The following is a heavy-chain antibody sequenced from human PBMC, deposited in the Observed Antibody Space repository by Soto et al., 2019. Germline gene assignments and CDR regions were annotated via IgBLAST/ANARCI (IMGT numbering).Heavy chain of an antibody. CDR1: GFTFSSYA. J-gene: IGHJ3*02. CDR3: AKDGYCSSTSCYLGAFDI. V-gene: IGHV3-23*01. CDR2: ISGSGGST. D-gene: IGHD2-2*03. Sequence: GGSLRLSCAASGFTFSSYAMSWVRQAPGKGLEWVSAISGSGGSTYYADSVKGRFTISRDNSKNTLHPQMNSLRAEDTAVYYCAKDGYCSSTSCYLGAFDIWGQGTMVTVSS.